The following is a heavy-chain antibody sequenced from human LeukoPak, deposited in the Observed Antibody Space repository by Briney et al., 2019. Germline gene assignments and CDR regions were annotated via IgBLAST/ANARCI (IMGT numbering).Heavy chain of an antibody. Sequence: GGSLRLSCAASGFTVSSNYMSWVRQAPGKGLEWGSVIYSGGSTYYEDSVKGRFTISRDNSKNTLYLQMNSLRAEDTAVYYCARDSYGSAYYYYGMDVWGQGTTVTVSS. CDR1: GFTVSSNY. J-gene: IGHJ6*02. CDR2: IYSGGST. D-gene: IGHD3-10*01. V-gene: IGHV3-66*01. CDR3: ARDSYGSAYYYYGMDV.